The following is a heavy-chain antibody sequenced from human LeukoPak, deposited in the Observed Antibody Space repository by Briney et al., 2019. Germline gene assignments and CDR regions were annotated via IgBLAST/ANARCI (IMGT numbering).Heavy chain of an antibody. V-gene: IGHV4-61*01. CDR1: GGSISSSSYY. CDR2: IYYSGST. Sequence: SETLSLTCNVSGGSISSSSYYWGWIRQPPGKGLEWIGYIYYSGSTNYNPSLKSRVTISVDTSKNQFSLKLSSVTAADTAVYYCARDDPYSSSWYGNSYYYMDVWGKGTTVTVSS. J-gene: IGHJ6*03. D-gene: IGHD6-13*01. CDR3: ARDDPYSSSWYGNSYYYMDV.